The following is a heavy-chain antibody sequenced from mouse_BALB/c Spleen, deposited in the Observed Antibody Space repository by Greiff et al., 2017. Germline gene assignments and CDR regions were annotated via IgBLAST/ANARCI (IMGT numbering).Heavy chain of an antibody. CDR1: GFTFSSYG. Sequence: EVKVVESGGDLVKPGGSLKLSCAASGFTFSSYGMSWVRQTPDKRLEWVATISSGGSYTYYPDSVKGRFTISRDNAKNTLYLQMSSLKSEDTAMYYCARRSTMITSAMDYWGQGTSVTVSS. J-gene: IGHJ4*01. V-gene: IGHV5-6*02. D-gene: IGHD2-4*01. CDR2: ISSGGSYT. CDR3: ARRSTMITSAMDY.